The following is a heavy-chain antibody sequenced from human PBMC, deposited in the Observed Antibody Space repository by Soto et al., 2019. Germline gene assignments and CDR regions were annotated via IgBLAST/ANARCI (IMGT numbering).Heavy chain of an antibody. Sequence: GGSLRLSCAASGFTFSDYYMSWIRQAPGKGLEWVSYISSSGSTIYYADSVKGRFTISRDNAKNSLYLQMNSLRAEDTAVYYCARDRRGFYGSGSYPGGYCYYGMDVWGQGTTVTVSS. CDR3: ARDRRGFYGSGSYPGGYCYYGMDV. J-gene: IGHJ6*02. CDR1: GFTFSDYY. V-gene: IGHV3-11*01. D-gene: IGHD3-10*01. CDR2: ISSSGSTI.